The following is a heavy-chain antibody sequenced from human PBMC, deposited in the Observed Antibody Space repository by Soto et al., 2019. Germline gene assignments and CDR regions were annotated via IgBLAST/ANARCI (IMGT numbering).Heavy chain of an antibody. CDR3: ARDPIAVDANPPLFDY. D-gene: IGHD6-19*01. J-gene: IGHJ4*02. Sequence: QVQLVESGGGVVQPGRSLRLSCAASGFTFSSYGMHWVRQAPGKGLEWVAVIWYDGSNKYYADSVKGRFTISSDNSKNTLYLQMNSLRAEDTAVYYCARDPIAVDANPPLFDYWGQGTLVTVSS. V-gene: IGHV3-33*01. CDR1: GFTFSSYG. CDR2: IWYDGSNK.